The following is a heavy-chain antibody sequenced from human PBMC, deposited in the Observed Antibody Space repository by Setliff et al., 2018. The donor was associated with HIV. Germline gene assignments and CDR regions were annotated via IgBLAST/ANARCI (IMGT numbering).Heavy chain of an antibody. D-gene: IGHD3-10*01. CDR2: IYYSGST. Sequence: SETLSLTCTVSGDSINSGNYYWSWIRQHPGKGLEWIGYIYYSGSTYYSPSLKSRVTISEDTSKNQFSLKLTSVTAADTAVYYCARPRSGTYRGHYYYYMDVWGKGTTVTVSS. J-gene: IGHJ6*03. CDR3: ARPRSGTYRGHYYYYMDV. V-gene: IGHV4-31*03. CDR1: GDSINSGNYY.